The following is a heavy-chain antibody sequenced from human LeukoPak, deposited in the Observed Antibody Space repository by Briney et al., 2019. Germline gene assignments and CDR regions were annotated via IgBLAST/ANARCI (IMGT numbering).Heavy chain of an antibody. CDR1: GYTFTSYD. Sequence: GASVKVSCKASGYTFTSYDINWVRQATGQGLEWMGWVNPNSGHTGFAQKFQGRVSMTTNTSISTAYMEVRSLKSEDTDVYYCARGAPGSSCSGGSCPYFDLWGQGTLVSVSS. CDR2: VNPNSGHT. CDR3: ARGAPGSSCSGGSCPYFDL. J-gene: IGHJ4*02. V-gene: IGHV1-8*01. D-gene: IGHD2-15*01.